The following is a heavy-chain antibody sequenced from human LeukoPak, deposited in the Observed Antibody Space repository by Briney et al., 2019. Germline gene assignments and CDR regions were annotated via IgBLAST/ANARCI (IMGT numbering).Heavy chain of an antibody. J-gene: IGHJ5*02. D-gene: IGHD1-26*01. V-gene: IGHV1-46*01. CDR2: INPSGGST. CDR1: GYTFTSYY. CDR3: ATLVGARNWFDP. Sequence: ASVKVSCKASGYTFTSYYMHWVRQAPGQGLEWMGIINPSGGSTSYAQKFQGRVTMTRDTSTSTVYMELSSLRYEDTAVYYCATLVGARNWFDPWGQGTLVTVSS.